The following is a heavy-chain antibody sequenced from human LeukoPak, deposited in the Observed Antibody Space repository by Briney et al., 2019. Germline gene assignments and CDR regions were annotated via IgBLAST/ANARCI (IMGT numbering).Heavy chain of an antibody. J-gene: IGHJ4*02. CDR1: GYTFTSYD. CDR2: MNPNSGNT. CDR3: ARLHDYGDYFDY. Sequence: ASVKVSCKASGYTFTSYDINWVRQATGQGLAWMGWMNPNSGNTGYAQKFQGRVTMTRNTSISTAYMELSSLRSEDTAVYYCARLHDYGDYFDYWGQGTLVTVSS. V-gene: IGHV1-8*01. D-gene: IGHD4-17*01.